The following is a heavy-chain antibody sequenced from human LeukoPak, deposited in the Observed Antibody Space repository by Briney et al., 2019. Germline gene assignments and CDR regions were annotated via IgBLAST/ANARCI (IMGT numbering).Heavy chain of an antibody. CDR1: GFTFSSYS. CDR3: ARLRREGYCSSTSCSYYYYMDV. V-gene: IGHV3-21*01. Sequence: PGGSPRLSCAASGFTFSSYSMNWVRQAPGKGLEWVSSISSSSYIYYADSVKGRFTISRDNAKNSLYLQMNSLRAEDTAVYYCARLRREGYCSSTSCSYYYYMDVWGKGTTVTVSS. J-gene: IGHJ6*03. CDR2: ISSSSYI. D-gene: IGHD2-2*01.